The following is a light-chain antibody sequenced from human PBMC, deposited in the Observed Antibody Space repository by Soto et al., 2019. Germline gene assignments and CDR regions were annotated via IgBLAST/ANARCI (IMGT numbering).Light chain of an antibody. J-gene: IGLJ1*01. CDR3: SSYTTSNTRQIV. CDR1: SSDVGGYNY. V-gene: IGLV2-14*03. CDR2: DVS. Sequence: QSVLTQPASVSGSPGHSITISCNGTSSDVGGYNYVSWYQHHPGKAPKLIIYDVSNRPSGVSIRFSASKSDNTASLTISGLQPEDEADYHCSSYTTSNTRQIVFGTGTKVTVL.